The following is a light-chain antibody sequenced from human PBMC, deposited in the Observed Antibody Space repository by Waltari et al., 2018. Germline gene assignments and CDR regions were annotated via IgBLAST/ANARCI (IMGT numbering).Light chain of an antibody. CDR2: TNS. Sequence: QSVLTQPPSASGSPGQRVTSSCSGSGSNIGSNTVNWYQQFPGAAPKLLIYTNSQRPSGVPDRFSGSKSGTSGYLAISGLQSEDEADYYCAAWDDGLNGWVFGGRTKLTVL. CDR3: AAWDDGLNGWV. CDR1: GSNIGSNT. J-gene: IGLJ3*02. V-gene: IGLV1-44*01.